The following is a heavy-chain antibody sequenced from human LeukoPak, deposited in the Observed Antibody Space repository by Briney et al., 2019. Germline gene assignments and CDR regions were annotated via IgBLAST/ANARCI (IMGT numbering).Heavy chain of an antibody. CDR1: GFTFSSYG. CDR3: AKDVLSYYGSGSYKPNWFDP. D-gene: IGHD3-10*01. J-gene: IGHJ5*02. Sequence: GRSLRLSCAASGFTFSSYGMHWVRQAPGKGLEWVAVISYDGSNKYYADSVKGRFTISRDNSKNTLYLQMNSLRAEDTAVYYCAKDVLSYYGSGSYKPNWFDPWGQGTLVTVSS. V-gene: IGHV3-30*18. CDR2: ISYDGSNK.